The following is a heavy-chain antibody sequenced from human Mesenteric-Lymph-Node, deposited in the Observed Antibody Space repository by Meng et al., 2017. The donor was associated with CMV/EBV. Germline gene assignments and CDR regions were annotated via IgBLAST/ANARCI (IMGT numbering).Heavy chain of an antibody. V-gene: IGHV1-2*02. CDR2: INPNSGGT. D-gene: IGHD2-15*01. J-gene: IGHJ4*02. CDR1: GYTFTDYY. Sequence: ASVKVSCKASGYTFTDYYMHWVRQAPGQGLEWMGWINPNSGGTDYAQKFQGRVTMTTDTSTNTAYMEVRNLRSDDTAVYYCARDGGTSLEPSDFWGQGTLVAVSS. CDR3: ARDGGTSLEPSDF.